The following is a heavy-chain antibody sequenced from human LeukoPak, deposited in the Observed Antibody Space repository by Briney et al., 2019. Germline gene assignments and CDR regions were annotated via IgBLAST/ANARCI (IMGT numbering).Heavy chain of an antibody. D-gene: IGHD3-22*01. J-gene: IGHJ4*02. CDR3: ARDCSASSSDYYPLGY. V-gene: IGHV3-66*01. Sequence: PGGSLRLSCAASGFTVSSKYMSWVRQAPGKGLEWVSVIYSGGSTYYADSVKGRFTNSRDNSKNTVYLQMNSLRAEDTAVYYCARDCSASSSDYYPLGYWGQGTLVTVSS. CDR1: GFTVSSKY. CDR2: IYSGGST.